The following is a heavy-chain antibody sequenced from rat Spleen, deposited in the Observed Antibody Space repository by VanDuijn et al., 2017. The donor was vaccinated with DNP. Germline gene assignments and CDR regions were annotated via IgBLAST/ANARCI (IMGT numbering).Heavy chain of an antibody. CDR1: GFTFSDYA. CDR3: TRGGTYYFDY. Sequence: EVQLVESGGVLVQPGRSLKLSCAASGFTFSDYAMAWVRQAPKKGLEWVACMSPTTRTSYYRDSVKGRFTVSRDDAKSILYLQMDSLRSEDTATYYCTRGGTYYFDYWGQGVMVTVSS. J-gene: IGHJ2*01. V-gene: IGHV5-20*01. CDR2: MSPTTRTS.